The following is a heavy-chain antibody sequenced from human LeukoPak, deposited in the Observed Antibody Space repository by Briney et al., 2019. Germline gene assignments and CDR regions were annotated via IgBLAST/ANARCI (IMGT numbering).Heavy chain of an antibody. CDR2: IYYSGST. D-gene: IGHD5-12*01. CDR1: GGSISTYY. V-gene: IGHV4-59*01. J-gene: IGHJ3*02. CDR3: ARVYGSGYDFRGAFDI. Sequence: SETLSLTCTVSGGSISTYYWTWIRQPPGKGLEWSGYIYYSGSTNYNPSLKSRVTLSVDTSKNQFSLRLSSVNAADTAVYYCARVYGSGYDFRGAFDIWGQGTMVTVSS.